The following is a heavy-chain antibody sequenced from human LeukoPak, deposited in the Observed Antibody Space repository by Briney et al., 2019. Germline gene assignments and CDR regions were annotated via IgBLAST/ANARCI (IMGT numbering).Heavy chain of an antibody. CDR1: GYSLSELS. J-gene: IGHJ5*02. D-gene: IGHD3-10*02. CDR2: FDPEDGET. CDR3: ARAFLKNGLYGDWFDP. Sequence: ASVKVSCKVSGYSLSELSIHWVRQAPGKGLEWMGGFDPEDGETFYALNFQGRVVMTEDTSANTAYMELSSLRSEDTAVYYCARAFLKNGLYGDWFDPWGQGTLVTVSS. V-gene: IGHV1-24*01.